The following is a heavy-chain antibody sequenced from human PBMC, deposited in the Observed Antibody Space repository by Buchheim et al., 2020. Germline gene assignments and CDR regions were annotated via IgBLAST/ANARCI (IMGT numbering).Heavy chain of an antibody. CDR1: GFTFSSYS. V-gene: IGHV3-48*01. CDR3: ARAAPDILTGSNYFDY. Sequence: EVQLVESGGGLVQPGGSLRLSCAASGFTFSSYSMNWVRQAPGKGLEWVSYISSSSSTIYYADSVKGRFTISRDNAKNSLYLQMNSLRAEDTAVYYCARAAPDILTGSNYFDYWGQGTL. J-gene: IGHJ4*02. CDR2: ISSSSSTI. D-gene: IGHD3-9*01.